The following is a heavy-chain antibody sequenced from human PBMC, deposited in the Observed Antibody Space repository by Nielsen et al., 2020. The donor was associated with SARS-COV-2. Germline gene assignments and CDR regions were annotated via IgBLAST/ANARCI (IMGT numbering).Heavy chain of an antibody. J-gene: IGHJ6*02. CDR3: ARERSREYGIDV. D-gene: IGHD1-26*01. CDR2: INAGNGNT. Sequence: ASVKVSCKASGYSFTTYAIHWARQAPGQRLEWMGWINAGNGNTKYSQKFQGRVTFTRDTSASTAYMELSSLRFEDTAVYYCARERSREYGIDVWGQGTTVTVSS. V-gene: IGHV1-3*01. CDR1: GYSFTTYA.